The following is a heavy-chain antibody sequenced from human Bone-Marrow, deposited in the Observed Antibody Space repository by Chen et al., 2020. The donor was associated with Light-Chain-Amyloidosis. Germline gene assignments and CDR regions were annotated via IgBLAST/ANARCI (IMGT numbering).Heavy chain of an antibody. D-gene: IGHD2-2*01. CDR3: ARSLGYCSSTNCNSYGMDV. V-gene: IGHV3-21*01. J-gene: IGHJ6*02. CDR2: ISHGGNYI. Sequence: VQLVESGGGLVKSGGSLRLPGAASGFTFNTYSMHWVLQAPGKGLEWVSSISHGGNYIYYADSMKGRFTISRDNAKNSLYLQMNSLRAEDTAVYYCARSLGYCSSTNCNSYGMDVWGQGTTVTVSS. CDR1: GFTFNTYS.